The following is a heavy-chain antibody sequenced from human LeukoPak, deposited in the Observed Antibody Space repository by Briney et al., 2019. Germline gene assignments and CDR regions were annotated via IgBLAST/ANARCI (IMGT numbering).Heavy chain of an antibody. CDR2: INGGGRTT. Sequence: GGSLRLSCAASGFTFSNYWMYWVRQGPGKGLVWVSRINGGGRTTNYADSVKGRFTISRDDSKNTLYLQMNSLRAEDTAVYYCARDEVWGSFRYVDYWGQGTLVTVSS. V-gene: IGHV3-74*01. D-gene: IGHD3-16*02. CDR3: ARDEVWGSFRYVDY. J-gene: IGHJ4*02. CDR1: GFTFSNYW.